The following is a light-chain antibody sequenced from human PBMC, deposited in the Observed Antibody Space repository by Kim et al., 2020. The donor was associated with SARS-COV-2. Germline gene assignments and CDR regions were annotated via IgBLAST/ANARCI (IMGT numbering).Light chain of an antibody. CDR2: QHT. Sequence: SYELTQPPSVSVSPGQTASITCSGDKLGDKYACWYQQKPGQSPVLVIYQHTKRPSGIPERFSGSNSGNTATLTISGTQAMDEADYYCQAWDSSTAVFGRG. J-gene: IGLJ2*01. CDR3: QAWDSSTAV. CDR1: KLGDKY. V-gene: IGLV3-1*01.